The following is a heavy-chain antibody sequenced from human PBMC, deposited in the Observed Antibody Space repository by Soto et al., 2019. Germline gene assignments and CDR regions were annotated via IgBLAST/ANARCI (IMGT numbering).Heavy chain of an antibody. D-gene: IGHD6-13*01. CDR1: GFTFSVYA. J-gene: IGHJ4*02. CDR3: AKRWAPCSSSWWNFDY. Sequence: VQLLQSGGGLVQPGGSLRLSCAASGFTFSVYAMSWVRQAPGKGLEWVSAISGSGNDTYYADSVKGRFTISRDNSKNTLDLQMHSLRGEDSAVYYCAKRWAPCSSSWWNFDYWGQGTLVTVSS. CDR2: ISGSGNDT. V-gene: IGHV3-23*01.